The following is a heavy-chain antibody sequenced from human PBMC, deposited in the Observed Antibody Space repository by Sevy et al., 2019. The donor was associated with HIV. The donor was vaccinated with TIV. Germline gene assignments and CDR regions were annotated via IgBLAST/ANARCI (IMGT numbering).Heavy chain of an antibody. CDR2: IGDYNGNT. V-gene: IGHV1-18*01. CDR3: ARATRPVIPMAHFDY. Sequence: ASVKVSCKASGYIFTTYGISWVRHAPGQGLEWMGWIGDYNGNTNYAQNLQDRLTMTTDTSTSTAYMDLRSLTSDDTAVYYCARATRPVIPMAHFDYWGQGTLVTVSS. CDR1: GYIFTTYG. D-gene: IGHD3-16*02. J-gene: IGHJ4*02.